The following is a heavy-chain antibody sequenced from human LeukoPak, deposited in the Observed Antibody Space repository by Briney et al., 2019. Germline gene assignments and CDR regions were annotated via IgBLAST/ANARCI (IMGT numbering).Heavy chain of an antibody. V-gene: IGHV1-2*02. CDR3: ASEGWEPNFDQ. CDR2: INPNSGAT. J-gene: IGHJ4*02. CDR1: GYTFADHF. Sequence: EASVKVSCKASGYTFADHFIHWVRQAPGQGLEWMGWINPNSGATNYAQNFQGRVTMTSDTSITTAYMELTSLTFNDTAVYYCASEGWEPNFDQCGQGTLVTVSS. D-gene: IGHD1-26*01.